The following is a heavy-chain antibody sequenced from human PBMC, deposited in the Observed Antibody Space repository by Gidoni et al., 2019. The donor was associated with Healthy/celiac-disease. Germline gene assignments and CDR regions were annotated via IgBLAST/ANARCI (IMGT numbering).Heavy chain of an antibody. J-gene: IGHJ4*02. CDR2: ISYDGSNK. CDR3: ARAQRVQLWFDY. D-gene: IGHD5-18*01. CDR1: GFTFSSYA. Sequence: QVQLVESGGGVVQPGRSLRLSCAASGFTFSSYAMHWVRQAPGKGLEWVAVISYDGSNKYYADSVKGRFTISRDNSKNTLYLQMNSLRAEDTAVYYCARAQRVQLWFDYWGQGTLVTVSS. V-gene: IGHV3-30*01.